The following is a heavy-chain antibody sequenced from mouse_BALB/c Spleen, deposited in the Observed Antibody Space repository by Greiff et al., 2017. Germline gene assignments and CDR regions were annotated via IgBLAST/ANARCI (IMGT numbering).Heavy chain of an antibody. CDR3: ARGITTVVATVYWYFDV. Sequence: EVKLQESGPELVKPGASVKMSCKASGYTFTSYVMHWVKQKPGQGLEWIGYINPYNDGTKYNEKFKGKATLTSDKSSSTAYMELSSLTSEDSAVYYCARGITTVVATVYWYFDVWGAGTTVTVSS. J-gene: IGHJ1*01. V-gene: IGHV1-14*01. D-gene: IGHD1-1*01. CDR1: GYTFTSYV. CDR2: INPYNDGT.